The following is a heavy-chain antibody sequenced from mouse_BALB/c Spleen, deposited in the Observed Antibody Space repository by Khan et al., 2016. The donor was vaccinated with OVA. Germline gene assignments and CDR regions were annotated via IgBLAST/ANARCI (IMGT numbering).Heavy chain of an antibody. D-gene: IGHD2-1*01. CDR3: ARGGNGFDY. V-gene: IGHV1S137*01. J-gene: IGHJ2*01. CDR1: GYTFTDYA. Sequence: VQLPESGPEVVRPGVSVKISCTGSGYTFTDYAMHWVKQSLAKSLEWIGVITPYNGYTNYNQNFKGKATMTVDKYSSTAYLELARLTSEDSAIYYCARGGNGFDYWGQGTTLTVSS. CDR2: ITPYNGYT.